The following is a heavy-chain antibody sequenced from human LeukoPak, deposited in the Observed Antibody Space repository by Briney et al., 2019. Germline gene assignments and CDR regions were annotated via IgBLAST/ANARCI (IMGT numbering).Heavy chain of an antibody. D-gene: IGHD2-2*02. V-gene: IGHV1-2*02. J-gene: IGHJ5*02. CDR1: GYTFTGYY. CDR3: ARDRPGRYCSSTSCYTASPFDP. CDR2: INPNSGGT. Sequence: GASVKVSCKASGYTFTGYYMHWVRQAPGQGLEWMGWINPNSGGTNYAQKFQGRVTMTRDTSTSTAYMELSRLRSDDTAVYYCARDRPGRYCSSTSCYTASPFDPWGQGTLVIVSS.